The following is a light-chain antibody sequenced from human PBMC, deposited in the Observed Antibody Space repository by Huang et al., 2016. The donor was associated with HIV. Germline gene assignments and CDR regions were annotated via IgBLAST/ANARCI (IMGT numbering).Light chain of an antibody. CDR2: SAS. CDR1: QGISNY. CDR3: HQYYSFPYT. J-gene: IGKJ2*01. V-gene: IGKV1-16*01. Sequence: DIHMTQSPSSLSASVGDRVTVTCLASQGISNYLAWFQQKPGKAPKSLIYSASTLQSGVPSRFSVSGSGTDFTLNISDLQPDDSATYYCHQYYSFPYTFGQGTKLDIK.